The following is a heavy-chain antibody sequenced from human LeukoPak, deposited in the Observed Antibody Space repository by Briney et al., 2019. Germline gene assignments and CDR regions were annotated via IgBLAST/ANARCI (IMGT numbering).Heavy chain of an antibody. CDR3: AAGVTLVRGVIIPFAP. V-gene: IGHV1-58*01. Sequence: SVTVSCKASGFTLIKSAVQWVRQARGQRLEWVGWIIVGSGQTRYAQKFQERVTITRDMSTSTAFLALSSLRSTDSAVYFSAAGVTLVRGVIIPFAPWGQGTLVTVSS. CDR1: GFTLIKSA. J-gene: IGHJ5*02. D-gene: IGHD3-10*01. CDR2: IIVGSGQT.